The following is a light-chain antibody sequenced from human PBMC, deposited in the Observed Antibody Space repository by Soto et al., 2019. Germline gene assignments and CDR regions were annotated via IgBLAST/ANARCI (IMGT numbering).Light chain of an antibody. Sequence: EIVMTQSPLYMPITPGEPTPISCRSSQSLLHSNGYNYMDWYLQKPGQSPQLLIYLGSNRASGVPDRFSGSGSGTDFTLKISRVEAEDVGVYYCMQALQTITFGQGTRLEIK. CDR1: QSLLHSNGYNY. CDR2: LGS. CDR3: MQALQTIT. J-gene: IGKJ5*01. V-gene: IGKV2-28*01.